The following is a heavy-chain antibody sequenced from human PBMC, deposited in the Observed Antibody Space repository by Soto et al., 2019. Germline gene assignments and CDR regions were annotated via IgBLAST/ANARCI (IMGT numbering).Heavy chain of an antibody. J-gene: IGHJ6*02. Sequence: GVSLRLSCTVSGFTFSNAWMTWVRQAPGKGLEWVGRIKSKTDDGTTDYAAPVKGRFTISRDDSRNTLYLQMNSLKTEDTAVYYCTTDSSSWAYYYYYGMDVWGQGTTVTVS. CDR3: TTDSSSWAYYYYYGMDV. CDR2: IKSKTDDGTT. D-gene: IGHD2-2*01. V-gene: IGHV3-15*01. CDR1: GFTFSNAW.